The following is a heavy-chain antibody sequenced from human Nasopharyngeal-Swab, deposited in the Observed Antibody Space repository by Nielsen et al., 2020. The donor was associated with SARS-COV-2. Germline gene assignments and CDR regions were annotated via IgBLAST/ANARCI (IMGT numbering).Heavy chain of an antibody. Sequence: WILQPPGKGLEWVAVISYDGSNKYYADSVKGRFTISRDNSKNTLYLQMNSLRAEDTAVYYCARDGFQLWFGELGSGDAFDIWGQGTMVTVSS. V-gene: IGHV3-30-3*01. D-gene: IGHD3-10*01. CDR2: ISYDGSNK. J-gene: IGHJ3*02. CDR3: ARDGFQLWFGELGSGDAFDI.